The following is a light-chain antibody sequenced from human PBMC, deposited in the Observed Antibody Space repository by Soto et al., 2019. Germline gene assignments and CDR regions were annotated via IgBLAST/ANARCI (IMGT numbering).Light chain of an antibody. CDR3: QKRVNGPT. Sequence: EIVLTQSPATLSLSPGERATLSCRASQSVSSYLSWYQQKPGQAPRLLIFDVSQRATGIPARFSGSGSGTDFTLTIRSLEPEDFAVYYCQKRVNGPTFGGGTKVEIK. V-gene: IGKV3-11*01. J-gene: IGKJ4*01. CDR2: DVS. CDR1: QSVSSY.